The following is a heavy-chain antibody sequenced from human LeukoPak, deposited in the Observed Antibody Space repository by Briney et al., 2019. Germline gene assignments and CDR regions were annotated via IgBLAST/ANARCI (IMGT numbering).Heavy chain of an antibody. CDR1: GGSISSYY. J-gene: IGHJ4*02. CDR2: IYYSGIT. CDR3: AREGGYDHHFDY. V-gene: IGHV4-59*01. Sequence: SETLSLTCTVSGGSISSYYWNWIRQPPGKGLEWIGYIYYSGITNYNPSLKSRVTISVDTSKSQFSLKLSSVTAADTAVYYCAREGGYDHHFDYWGQGTLVTVSS. D-gene: IGHD5-12*01.